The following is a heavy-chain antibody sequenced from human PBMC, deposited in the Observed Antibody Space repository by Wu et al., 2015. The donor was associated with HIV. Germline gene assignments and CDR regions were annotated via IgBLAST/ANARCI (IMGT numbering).Heavy chain of an antibody. CDR3: AKKIGQKTTNKVKGXMVLR. CDR2: MNPNSGNT. Sequence: QVQLVQSGAEVKKPGASVKVSCKASGYTFTNYDINWVRQATGQGLEWMGWMNPNSGNTGYAQKFQGRVTMTRNTSISTAYMELSSLRSEDTAVYYCAKKIGQKTTNKVKGXMVLRGDQGTLVHRLL. J-gene: IGHJ4*02. CDR1: GYTFTNYD. D-gene: IGHD2/OR15-2a*01. V-gene: IGHV1-8*01.